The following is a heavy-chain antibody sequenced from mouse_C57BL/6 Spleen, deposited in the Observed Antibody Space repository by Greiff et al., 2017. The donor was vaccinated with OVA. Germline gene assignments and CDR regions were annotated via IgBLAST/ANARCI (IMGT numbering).Heavy chain of an antibody. CDR3: ARLGTTVVAGDYFDY. CDR1: GYTFTDYY. D-gene: IGHD1-1*01. CDR2: INPNNGGT. J-gene: IGHJ2*01. Sequence: EVQLQQSGPELVKPGASVKISCKASGYTFTDYYMNWVKQSHGKSLEWIGDINPNNGGTSYNQKFKGKATLTVDKSSSTAYMELRSLTSEDSAVYYCARLGTTVVAGDYFDYWGQGTTLTVSS. V-gene: IGHV1-26*01.